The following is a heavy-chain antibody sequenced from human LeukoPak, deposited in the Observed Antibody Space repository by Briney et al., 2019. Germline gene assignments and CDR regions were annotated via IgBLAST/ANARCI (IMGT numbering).Heavy chain of an antibody. V-gene: IGHV3-11*04. CDR2: ISSSVSSI. Sequence: PGGSLRLSCAASGFTFSDYYMSWIRQAPGKGLEWVSYISSSVSSIYYADSVKGRFTISRDNAKNSLYLQMNSLRAEDTAVYYCARDHRPEYSSSWYENGFDIWGQGTMVTVSS. CDR3: ARDHRPEYSSSWYENGFDI. CDR1: GFTFSDYY. D-gene: IGHD6-13*01. J-gene: IGHJ3*02.